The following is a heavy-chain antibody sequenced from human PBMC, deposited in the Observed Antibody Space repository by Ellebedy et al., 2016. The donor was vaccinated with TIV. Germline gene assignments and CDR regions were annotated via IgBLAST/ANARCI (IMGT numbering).Heavy chain of an antibody. D-gene: IGHD1-1*01. J-gene: IGHJ6*03. CDR2: ISSSSSYI. Sequence: GGSLRLXXAASGFTFSSYSMNWVRQAPGKGLEWVSSISSSSSYIYYADSVKGRFTISRDNAKNSLYLQMNSLRSEDTALYYCTKDISRNEGYYYMDVWGKGTTVTVSS. CDR1: GFTFSSYS. CDR3: TKDISRNEGYYYMDV. V-gene: IGHV3-21*04.